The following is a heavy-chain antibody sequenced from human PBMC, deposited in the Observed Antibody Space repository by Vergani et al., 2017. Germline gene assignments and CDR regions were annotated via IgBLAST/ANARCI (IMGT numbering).Heavy chain of an antibody. D-gene: IGHD4-23*01. Sequence: QVQLVQSGAEVKKPGGSVKVSCKASGYTFTGYYMHWVRQAPGQGLEWMGWINPNSGGTNYAQKFQGRVTMTTDTSTSTAYMELRSLRSDDTAVYYCARWDYGGNSVEDYWGQGTLVTVSS. V-gene: IGHV1-2*02. CDR3: ARWDYGGNSVEDY. CDR2: INPNSGGT. J-gene: IGHJ4*02. CDR1: GYTFTGYY.